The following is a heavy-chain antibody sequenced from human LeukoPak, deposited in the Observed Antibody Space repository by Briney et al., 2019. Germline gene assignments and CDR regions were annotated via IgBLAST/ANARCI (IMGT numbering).Heavy chain of an antibody. CDR1: GFTFDDYG. D-gene: IGHD3-16*01. J-gene: IGHJ6*03. CDR3: ARDAKGGKYYYYMDV. CDR2: INWNGGST. V-gene: IGHV3-20*04. Sequence: PGGSLRLSCAASGFTFDDYGMSWVRQAPGKGLEWGSGINWNGGSTGYADSVKGRVTISRDDAKHSLYLQMNSLRAEDTALYYCARDAKGGKYYYYMDVWGKGTTVTVSS.